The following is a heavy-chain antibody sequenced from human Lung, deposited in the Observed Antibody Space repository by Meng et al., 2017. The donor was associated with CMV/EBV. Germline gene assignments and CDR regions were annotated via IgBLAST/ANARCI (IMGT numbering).Heavy chain of an antibody. Sequence: GESLKISCATSGFTFGDYGLSWVRQAPGKGLEWVAFIRGKDYGETTEYAPSVKARFTVSRDESKNIAYLQMNSLKAEDTAVYYCVREHLPIFAVGLRGDYWGQGTLVTVSS. J-gene: IGHJ4*02. D-gene: IGHD3-3*01. CDR3: VREHLPIFAVGLRGDY. CDR2: IRGKDYGETT. CDR1: GFTFGDYG. V-gene: IGHV3-49*04.